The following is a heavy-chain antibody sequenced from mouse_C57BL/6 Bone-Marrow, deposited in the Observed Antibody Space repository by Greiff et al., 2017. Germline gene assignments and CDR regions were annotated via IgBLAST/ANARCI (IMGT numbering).Heavy chain of an antibody. V-gene: IGHV1-54*01. Sequence: VQLQPSGAELVRPGTSVKVSCKASGYAFTNYLIEWVKQRPGQGLEWIGVINPGSGGTNYNEKFKGKATLTADKSSSTAYMQLSSLTSEDSAVYFCARSDYDSLYAMDYWGQGTSVTVSS. J-gene: IGHJ4*01. CDR1: GYAFTNYL. CDR2: INPGSGGT. CDR3: ARSDYDSLYAMDY. D-gene: IGHD2-4*01.